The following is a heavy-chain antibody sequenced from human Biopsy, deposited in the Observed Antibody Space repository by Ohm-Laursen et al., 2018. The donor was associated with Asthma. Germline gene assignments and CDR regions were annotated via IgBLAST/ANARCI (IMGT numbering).Heavy chain of an antibody. Sequence: SLRLSCAASGFNLRDYTMNWVRQAPGKGLEWVASISSLSRYIYHATSLRGRFTISRDNAKRSLYLQMASLRGDDTAVYYCSRDVTIGSGSHFHFWGRGTLVTVSA. J-gene: IGHJ4*02. CDR2: ISSLSRYI. CDR3: SRDVTIGSGSHFHF. V-gene: IGHV3-21*01. D-gene: IGHD3-10*01. CDR1: GFNLRDYT.